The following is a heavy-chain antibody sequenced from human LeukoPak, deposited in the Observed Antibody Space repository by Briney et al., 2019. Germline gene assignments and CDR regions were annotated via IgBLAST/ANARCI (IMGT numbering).Heavy chain of an antibody. D-gene: IGHD6-19*01. J-gene: IGHJ4*02. Sequence: GGSLRLSCAASGFTFSSYSMDWVRQPTGKGLEWVSSSSSSDSDTYNADLVKGRFNMSRENAKNSLSLQMTSLRAEDTAVYYCAREPGLLVVTGRFGYWGQGALVTVSS. CDR1: GFTFSSYS. V-gene: IGHV3-21*01. CDR2: SSSSDSDT. CDR3: AREPGLLVVTGRFGY.